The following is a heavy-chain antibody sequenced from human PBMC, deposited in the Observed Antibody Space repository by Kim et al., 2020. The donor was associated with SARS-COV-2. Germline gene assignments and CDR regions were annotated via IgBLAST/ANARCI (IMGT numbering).Heavy chain of an antibody. CDR2: INPNSGDT. CDR1: GYTFTGYY. CDR3: ARDLFPSRVPQTGDYYYYGIDV. D-gene: IGHD2-2*01. Sequence: ASVKVSCKASGYTFTGYYMHWVRQAPGQGLEWMGWINPNSGDTNYAQKFQGRVTTTRDTSISTAYMELSRLRSDDTAVYYCARDLFPSRVPQTGDYYYYGIDVWGQGTTVTVSS. V-gene: IGHV1-2*02. J-gene: IGHJ6*02.